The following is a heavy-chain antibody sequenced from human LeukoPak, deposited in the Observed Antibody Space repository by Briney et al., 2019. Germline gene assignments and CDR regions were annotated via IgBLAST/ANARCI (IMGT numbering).Heavy chain of an antibody. CDR2: VFTSGST. J-gene: IGHJ2*01. Sequence: SETLSLTCTVSGGSISTYYWSWIRQPAGKGLEWIGRVFTSGSTNYNPSLKSRVTMSVDTSKNQFSLKLSSVTAADTAVYYCARVGVYGSLWGSSRQNHWYFDLWGRGTLVTVSS. CDR1: GGSISTYY. CDR3: ARVGVYGSLWGSSRQNHWYFDL. D-gene: IGHD3-16*02. V-gene: IGHV4-4*07.